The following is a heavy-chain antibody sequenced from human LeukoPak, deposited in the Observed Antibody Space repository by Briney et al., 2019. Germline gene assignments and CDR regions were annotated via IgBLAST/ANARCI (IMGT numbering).Heavy chain of an antibody. CDR1: GFTFSSYA. V-gene: IGHV3-30-3*02. D-gene: IGHD3-16*01. CDR2: ISYDGSNK. J-gene: IGHJ4*02. CDR3: AKLWEVLGVYYFDY. Sequence: GGSLRLSCAASGFTFSSYAMHWVRQAPGKGLEWVAVISYDGSNKYYADSVKGRFTISRDNSKNTLYLQMNILRAEDTAVYYCAKLWEVLGVYYFDYWGQGTLVTVSS.